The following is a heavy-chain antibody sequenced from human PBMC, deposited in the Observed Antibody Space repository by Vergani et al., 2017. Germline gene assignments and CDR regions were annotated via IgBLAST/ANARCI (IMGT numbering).Heavy chain of an antibody. D-gene: IGHD2/OR15-2a*01. V-gene: IGHV3-23*01. Sequence: EVQLLESGGGLVQPGGSRRLSCAGAGFTFDTYTMAYVRQAPGKGLEWVATISSGGGDICYAESVKGRFTISRDNSKNTLFLQMNNLKDEDTAVYYCTTACGLDYLLVEHFQHWGGSTLVCVSS. CDR1: GFTFDTYT. CDR2: ISSGGGDI. CDR3: TTACGLDYLLVEHFQH. J-gene: IGHJ1*01.